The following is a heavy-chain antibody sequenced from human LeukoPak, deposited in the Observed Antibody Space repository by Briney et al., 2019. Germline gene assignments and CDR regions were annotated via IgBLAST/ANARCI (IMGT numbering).Heavy chain of an antibody. CDR1: RYTFTSYD. D-gene: IGHD2-21*02. Sequence: ASVKVSCKASRYTFTSYDINWVRQATAQGREWMGWMNPNSGNTGYAQKFQGRLTITRNTSISTAYMELSSLRSEDTAVYYCARWSLGTEQAAIPFDYWGQGTLVTVSS. CDR2: MNPNSGNT. CDR3: ARWSLGTEQAAIPFDY. V-gene: IGHV1-8*03. J-gene: IGHJ4*02.